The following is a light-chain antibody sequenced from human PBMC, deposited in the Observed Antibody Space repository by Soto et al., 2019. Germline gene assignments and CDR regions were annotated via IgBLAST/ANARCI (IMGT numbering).Light chain of an antibody. J-gene: IGKJ2*01. CDR1: QSIGDS. Sequence: DIQMTQSHSTLSASVGDRVSITCRASQSIGDSLAWYQQKPGKAPYLLISDVSSLERGVPSRFSGSGSGTEFTLTISSLQSEDFALYYCHQYNSWPPGTFGQGTKVDIK. CDR2: DVS. V-gene: IGKV1-5*01. CDR3: HQYNSWPPGT.